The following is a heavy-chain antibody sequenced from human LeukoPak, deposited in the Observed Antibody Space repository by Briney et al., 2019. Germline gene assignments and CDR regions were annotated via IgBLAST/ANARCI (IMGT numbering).Heavy chain of an antibody. V-gene: IGHV3-48*03. D-gene: IGHD5-18*01. J-gene: IGHJ4*02. CDR1: GFTFSRYE. CDR3: ARQYSYGYFFDY. Sequence: GGSLRLSCAASGFTFSRYEMNWVRQAPGKGLEWVSYISSNGSTIYNADSVKGRFTISRDNAKNSLYLQMSSLRAEDTAIYYCARQYSYGYFFDYWGQGTLVTVSS. CDR2: ISSNGSTI.